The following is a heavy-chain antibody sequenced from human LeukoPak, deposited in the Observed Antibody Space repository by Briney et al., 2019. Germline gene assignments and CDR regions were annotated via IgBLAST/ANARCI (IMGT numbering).Heavy chain of an antibody. CDR1: GFPFSSYG. V-gene: IGHV3-30*02. D-gene: IGHD6-13*01. J-gene: IGHJ3*02. CDR2: IRYDGSNK. Sequence: PGGSLRLSFAASGFPFSSYGMHWVRQAPGKGLEGVAFIRYDGSNKYYSDSVKGRFTISRDNSKNTLYLQMNSLRAEDTAVYYCAKGGGYSSSWYGIWGQGTMVTVSS. CDR3: AKGGGYSSSWYGI.